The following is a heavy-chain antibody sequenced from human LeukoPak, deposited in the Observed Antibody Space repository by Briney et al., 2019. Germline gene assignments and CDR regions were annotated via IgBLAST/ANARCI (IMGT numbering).Heavy chain of an antibody. CDR1: GYTFTSYG. Sequence: ASVKVSCKASGYTFTSYGISWVRQAPGQGLEWMGWISGYTGATHYSVKLQDRLTVTTDTSTNTAYMKLRSLRSADTAVYFCARDTPGLAKLFDYWGQGTLVTVSS. CDR3: ARDTPGLAKLFDY. V-gene: IGHV1-18*01. D-gene: IGHD2-15*01. CDR2: ISGYTGAT. J-gene: IGHJ4*02.